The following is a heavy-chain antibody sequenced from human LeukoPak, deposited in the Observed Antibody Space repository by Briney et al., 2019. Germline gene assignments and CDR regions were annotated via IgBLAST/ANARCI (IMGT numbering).Heavy chain of an antibody. CDR1: DGSFSGYY. CDR2: INHSGST. V-gene: IGHV4-34*01. J-gene: IGHJ4*02. CDR3: ARESSIEARCLDY. Sequence: SETLSLTCGVYDGSFSGYYWSWIRQPPGKGLEWIGEINHSGSTKYNPSLKSRVTISADTSKNQVSLNLSSVTAADTAVYYCARESSIEARCLDYWGQGTLVTVSS. D-gene: IGHD6-6*01.